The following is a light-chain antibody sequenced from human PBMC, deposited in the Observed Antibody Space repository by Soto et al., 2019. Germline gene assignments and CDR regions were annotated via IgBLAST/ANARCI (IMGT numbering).Light chain of an antibody. J-gene: IGKJ1*01. CDR3: QQSFSTRWT. CDR1: HDISRY. V-gene: IGKV1-39*01. Sequence: DVQMTQSPSSLSASVGDRVAIHCRASHDISRYLHWYQHKPGKAPQLLIYAASRLQSGVPSRFSGSGSGTDFTLTISSLQPEDSATYYCQQSFSTRWTFGQGTKVEMK. CDR2: AAS.